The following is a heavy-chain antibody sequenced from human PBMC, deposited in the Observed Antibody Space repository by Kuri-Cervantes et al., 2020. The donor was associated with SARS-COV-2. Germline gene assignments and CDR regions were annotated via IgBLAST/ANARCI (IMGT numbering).Heavy chain of an antibody. CDR1: GFTFTSSA. Sequence: SVQVSCKASGFTFTSSAMQWVRQARGQRLEWIGWIVVGSGNTNYEQKSQERVTITRDMSTSTAYMELNSLRAEDTAVYYWARDIVNYDILTGYSHRAVGMDVWGQGTTVTVSS. CDR2: IVVGSGNT. CDR3: ARDIVNYDILTGYSHRAVGMDV. J-gene: IGHJ6*02. D-gene: IGHD3-9*01. V-gene: IGHV1-58*02.